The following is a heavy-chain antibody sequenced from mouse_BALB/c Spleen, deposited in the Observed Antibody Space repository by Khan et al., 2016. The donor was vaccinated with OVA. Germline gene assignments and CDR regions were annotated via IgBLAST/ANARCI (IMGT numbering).Heavy chain of an antibody. CDR3: ARNYCDSSLWFAY. Sequence: EVQLQESGPGLVKPSQSLSLTCSVTGYSITSGYYWNWFRQFPGNKLEWMGYITYDGSNNSTPFLKNRISITRDTSKHQFFLKLNSVTTEVTATYFCARNYCDSSLWFAYWGQGTLVTVTA. D-gene: IGHD1-1*01. CDR1: GYSITSGYY. J-gene: IGHJ3*01. V-gene: IGHV3-6*02. CDR2: ITYDGSN.